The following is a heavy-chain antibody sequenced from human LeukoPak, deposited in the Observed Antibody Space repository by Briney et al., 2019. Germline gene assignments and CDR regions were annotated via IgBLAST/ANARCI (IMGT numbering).Heavy chain of an antibody. Sequence: SSETLSLTCAVYGGSFSGYYWSWIRQPPGKGLEWIGEINHSGSTSYNPSLKSRVTISVDTSKNQFSLKLSSVTAADTAVYYCARHAKWGFTMVRGVPHSLDYWGQGTLVTVSS. J-gene: IGHJ4*02. CDR2: INHSGST. V-gene: IGHV4-34*01. CDR1: GGSFSGYY. D-gene: IGHD3-10*01. CDR3: ARHAKWGFTMVRGVPHSLDY.